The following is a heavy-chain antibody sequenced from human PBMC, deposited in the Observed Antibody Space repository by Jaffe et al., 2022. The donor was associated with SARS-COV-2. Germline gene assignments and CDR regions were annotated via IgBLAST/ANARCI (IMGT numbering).Heavy chain of an antibody. V-gene: IGHV3-23*01. CDR2: ISGSGGST. D-gene: IGHD6-19*01. J-gene: IGHJ6*02. Sequence: EVQLLESGGGLVQPGGSLRLSCAASGFTFSSYAMSWVRQAPGKGLEWVSAISGSGGSTYYADSVKGRFTISRDNSKNTLYLQMNSLRAEDTAVYYCAKEMREQWLVRVRNYYYGMDVWGQGTTVTVSS. CDR3: AKEMREQWLVRVRNYYYGMDV. CDR1: GFTFSSYA.